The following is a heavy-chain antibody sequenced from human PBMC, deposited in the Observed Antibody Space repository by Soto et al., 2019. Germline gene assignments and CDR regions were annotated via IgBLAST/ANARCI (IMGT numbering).Heavy chain of an antibody. CDR1: RYSISNGFL. V-gene: IGHV4-38-2*02. CDR3: ARDTNSLDL. D-gene: IGHD2-8*01. J-gene: IGHJ5*02. CDR2: IYHTGDT. Sequence: SVTLSLTCVVSRYSISNGFLWALIRQPPGKGLEWVGSIYHTGDTHYNPSLRSQVSMSVDTSKNHFSLRLTYLTAADTAVYLCARDTNSLDLWGQGILVTVSS.